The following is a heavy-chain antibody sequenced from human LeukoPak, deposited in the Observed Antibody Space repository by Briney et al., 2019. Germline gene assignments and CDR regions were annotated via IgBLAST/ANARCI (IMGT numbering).Heavy chain of an antibody. CDR3: VRHTTSGWYQVVY. CDR2: ITYSGST. J-gene: IGHJ4*02. CDR1: GGSISNYF. D-gene: IGHD6-19*01. V-gene: IGHV4-59*01. Sequence: SETLSLTCTVSGGSISNYFWSWIRQPPGKGLEWIGFITYSGSTDHNPSLKSQVTISVDASKNQFSLKLTSVTAADTAVYYCVRHTTSGWYQVVYWGQGTLVTVSS.